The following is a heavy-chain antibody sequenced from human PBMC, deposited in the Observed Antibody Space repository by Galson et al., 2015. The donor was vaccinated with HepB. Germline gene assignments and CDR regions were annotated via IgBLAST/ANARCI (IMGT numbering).Heavy chain of an antibody. CDR2: IKQDGSEQ. CDR1: GFTFINYY. J-gene: IGHJ4*02. V-gene: IGHV3-7*01. CDR3: ARDKQVGATYLDY. D-gene: IGHD1-26*01. Sequence: SLRLSCAASGFTFINYYMSWVRQAPGKGLEWLANIKQDGSEQDYVDSVKGRFTISRDNAKNSLYLEMNSLRAEDTAVYYCARDKQVGATYLDYWGQGTLVTVSS.